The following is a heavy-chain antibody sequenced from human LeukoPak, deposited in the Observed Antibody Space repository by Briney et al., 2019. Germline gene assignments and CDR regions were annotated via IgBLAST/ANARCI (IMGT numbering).Heavy chain of an antibody. CDR2: IYTSGST. CDR1: GDSISSGSYY. D-gene: IGHD3-10*01. Sequence: SQTLSLTCTVSGDSISSGSYYWRWIRQPAGKGLEWIARIYTSGSTNYNPSLKSRVTISVDTSKNQFSLKLSSVTAADTAVYYCAGGPTTMVRGVIGFDPWGQGTLVTVSS. J-gene: IGHJ5*02. V-gene: IGHV4-61*02. CDR3: AGGPTTMVRGVIGFDP.